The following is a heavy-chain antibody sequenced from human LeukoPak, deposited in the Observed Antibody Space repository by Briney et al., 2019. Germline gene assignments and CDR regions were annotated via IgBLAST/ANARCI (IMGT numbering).Heavy chain of an antibody. V-gene: IGHV3-9*01. CDR3: AKDNGYYGSGSYSYFDY. Sequence: GGSLRLSCAASGFTFDDYAMHWVRQAPGKGLEWVSGISWNSGSIGYADSVKGRFTISRDNAKNSLYLQMNSLRAEDTALYYCAKDNGYYGSGSYSYFDYWGQGTLVTVSS. D-gene: IGHD3-10*01. J-gene: IGHJ4*02. CDR1: GFTFDDYA. CDR2: ISWNSGSI.